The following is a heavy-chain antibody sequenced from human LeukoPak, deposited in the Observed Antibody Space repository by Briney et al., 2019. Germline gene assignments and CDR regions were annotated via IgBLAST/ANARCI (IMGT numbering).Heavy chain of an antibody. J-gene: IGHJ4*02. V-gene: IGHV1-3*01. D-gene: IGHD2-21*01. CDR3: ARGIWSARTVDYYLDY. Sequence: GASVKVSCKASGYNSNNYAIHWVRQAPGQRFEWMGWINAGNSHTKYSQNFQGRITITRDSSASTVYMELSSLTSEDTAVYYCARGIWSARTVDYYLDYWGQGTLVTVSS. CDR1: GYNSNNYA. CDR2: INAGNSHT.